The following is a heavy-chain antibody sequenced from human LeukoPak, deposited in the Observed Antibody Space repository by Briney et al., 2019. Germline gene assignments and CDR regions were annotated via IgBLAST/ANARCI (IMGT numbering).Heavy chain of an antibody. CDR1: GFTFSSYS. CDR3: ATYYEDAFDI. V-gene: IGHV3-53*01. Sequence: GGSLRLSCAASGFTFSSYSMNWVRQAPGKGLEWVSVIYSGGSTYYADSVKGRFTISRDNSKNTLYLQMNSLRAEDTAVYYCATYYEDAFDIWGQGTMVTVSS. D-gene: IGHD1-26*01. CDR2: IYSGGST. J-gene: IGHJ3*02.